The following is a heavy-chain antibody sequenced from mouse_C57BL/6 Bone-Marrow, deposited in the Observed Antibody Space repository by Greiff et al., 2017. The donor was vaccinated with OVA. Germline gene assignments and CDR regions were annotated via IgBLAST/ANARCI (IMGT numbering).Heavy chain of an antibody. CDR3: ARGITTYAMDY. CDR2: INPNNGGT. V-gene: IGHV1-18*01. CDR1: GYTFTDYN. Sequence: EVKVVESGPELVKPGASVKIPCKASGYTFTDYNMDWVKQSHGKSLEWIGDINPNNGGTIYNQKFKGKATLTVDKSSSTAYMELRSLTSEDTAVYYCARGITTYAMDYWGQGTSVTVSS. J-gene: IGHJ4*01. D-gene: IGHD1-1*01.